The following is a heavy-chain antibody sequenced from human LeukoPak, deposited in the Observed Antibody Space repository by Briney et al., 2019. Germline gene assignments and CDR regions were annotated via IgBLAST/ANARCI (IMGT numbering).Heavy chain of an antibody. V-gene: IGHV3-30*04. CDR1: GFTFSTFA. Sequence: GGSLRLSCAASGFTFSTFAMHWVRQAPGKGLEWVALILYDGSNKYYAESVKGRFSISRDNSKNTLYLQMNSLRAEDTSVYYCVRGGYYGGSGPTDYWGQGTLATVSS. J-gene: IGHJ4*02. CDR2: ILYDGSNK. D-gene: IGHD3-22*01. CDR3: VRGGYYGGSGPTDY.